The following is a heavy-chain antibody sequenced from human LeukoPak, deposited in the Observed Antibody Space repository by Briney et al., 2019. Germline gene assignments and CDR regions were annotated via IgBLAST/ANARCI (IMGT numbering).Heavy chain of an antibody. Sequence: GGSLRLSCAASGFTFSNAWMSWVRQAPGKGLEWVGRIKSKTDGGTTDYAAPVKGRSTISRDDSKSTLYLQMNSLKTEDTAVYYCTSTLPNYDILTGSEDYWGQGTLVTVSS. V-gene: IGHV3-15*01. CDR1: GFTFSNAW. CDR2: IKSKTDGGTT. J-gene: IGHJ4*02. CDR3: TSTLPNYDILTGSEDY. D-gene: IGHD3-9*01.